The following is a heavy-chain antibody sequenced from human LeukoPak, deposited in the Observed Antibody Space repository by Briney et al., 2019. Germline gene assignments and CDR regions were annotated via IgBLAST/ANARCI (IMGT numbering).Heavy chain of an antibody. CDR3: ARSPATPRYYFDY. CDR2: IYYSGST. Sequence: SETLSLTCTVSGGSMSPYHWGWIRQPPGKGLEWTGYIYYSGSTNYNPSLNSRVTISVDTSKNQFSLKLSSVTAADTAVYYCARSPATPRYYFDYWGQGTLVTVSS. J-gene: IGHJ4*02. CDR1: GGSMSPYH. V-gene: IGHV4-59*12.